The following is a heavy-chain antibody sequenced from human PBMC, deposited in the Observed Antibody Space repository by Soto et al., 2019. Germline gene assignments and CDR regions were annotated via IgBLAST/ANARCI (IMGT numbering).Heavy chain of an antibody. Sequence: GASVKVSCKASGYPFTAYGLHWVRQAPGQRLEWMGWINTGSGNTKSSHKFQGRITIKRDTSATTVSMELSSLTSEDTAIYYCARAVVATDFWGPGTLVTVSS. D-gene: IGHD5-12*01. CDR1: GYPFTAYG. CDR3: ARAVVATDF. CDR2: INTGSGNT. J-gene: IGHJ4*02. V-gene: IGHV1-3*04.